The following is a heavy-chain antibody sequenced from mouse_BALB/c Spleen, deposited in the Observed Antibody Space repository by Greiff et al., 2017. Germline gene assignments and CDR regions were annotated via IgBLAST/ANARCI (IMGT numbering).Heavy chain of an antibody. CDR3: ARQLDGSSYYYAMDY. CDR1: GFTFSSYG. Sequence: DVMLVESGGDLVKPGGSLKLSCAASGFTFSSYGMSWVRQTPDKRLEWVATISSGGSYTYYPDSVKGRFTISRDNAKNTLYLQMSSLKSEDTAMYYCARQLDGSSYYYAMDYWGQGTSVTVSS. V-gene: IGHV5-6*02. J-gene: IGHJ4*01. CDR2: ISSGGSYT. D-gene: IGHD1-1*01.